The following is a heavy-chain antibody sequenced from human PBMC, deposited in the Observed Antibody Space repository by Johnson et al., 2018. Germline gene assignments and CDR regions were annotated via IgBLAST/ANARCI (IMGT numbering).Heavy chain of an antibody. V-gene: IGHV3-49*03. D-gene: IGHD4-17*01. CDR2: IRSKAYGGTT. CDR3: TRLRTDYGDSVGYYMDV. Sequence: EVQLVESGGGLAQPGRSLRLSCTASGFTFGDFAMSWFRQAPGKGLECVGFIRSKAYGGTTEYAASVEGRFTISRDDSKSITYLQMNSLTIENAALYYCTRLRTDYGDSVGYYMDVWGKGTTVTVSS. CDR1: GFTFGDFA. J-gene: IGHJ6*03.